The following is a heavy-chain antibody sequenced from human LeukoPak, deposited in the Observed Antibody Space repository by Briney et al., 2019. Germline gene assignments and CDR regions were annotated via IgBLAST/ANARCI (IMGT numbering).Heavy chain of an antibody. J-gene: IGHJ4*02. Sequence: PSETLSHTCTVSGGSISSNDYYWDWIRQPPGMGLEYIGSIYYSGSTYYNPSLKSRVTISVDTSKNRFSLKLSSVTAADTAVYYCARHRGSSSLFDYWGQGTLVTVSS. CDR3: ARHRGSSSLFDY. V-gene: IGHV4-39*01. D-gene: IGHD6-6*01. CDR2: IYYSGST. CDR1: GGSISSNDYY.